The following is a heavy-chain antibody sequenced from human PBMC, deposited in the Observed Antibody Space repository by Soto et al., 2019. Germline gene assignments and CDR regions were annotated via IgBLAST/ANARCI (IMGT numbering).Heavy chain of an antibody. CDR3: APTPRLLVP. D-gene: IGHD2-8*02. CDR2: IKDGGIT. CDR1: GGSFTGYF. Sequence: QAQIQQSGARLLKPSETLSLTCSVSGGSFTGYFYSWIRLSPGRGLEWIGEIKDGGITKYSPSLKSRATMSADKAKKQFSLRLTSVTAADTGVYYCAPTPRLLVPWGQGTPVVVSS. J-gene: IGHJ1*01. V-gene: IGHV4-34*02.